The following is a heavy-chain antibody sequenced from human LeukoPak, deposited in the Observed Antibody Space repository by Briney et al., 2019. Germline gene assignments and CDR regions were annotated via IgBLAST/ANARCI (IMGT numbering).Heavy chain of an antibody. Sequence: GGYLVLSCVAAGFPFSSYWMTWVGQAPGKGLEWVANIKQDGSKKSYVDSVKGRFTISRDNAKNSLYLQMNSLRAEDTAIYYCTRVGYIDEGIDYWGQGTLVTVSS. J-gene: IGHJ4*02. CDR3: TRVGYIDEGIDY. CDR2: IKQDGSKK. CDR1: GFPFSSYW. D-gene: IGHD5-24*01. V-gene: IGHV3-7*04.